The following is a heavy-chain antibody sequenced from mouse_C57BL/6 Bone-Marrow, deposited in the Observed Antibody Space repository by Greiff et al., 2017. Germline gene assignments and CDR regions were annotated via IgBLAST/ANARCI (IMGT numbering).Heavy chain of an antibody. CDR2: IYPRSGNT. V-gene: IGHV1-81*01. J-gene: IGHJ2*01. CDR3: ARDHYYGRSLYYLDY. Sequence: VQLQQSGAELARPGASVKLSCKASGYTFTSYGISWVKQRTGQGLEWIGEIYPRSGNTYYNEKFKGKATLTADKSSSTAYMELRSLTSEDSAVXVCARDHYYGRSLYYLDYWGQGTTLTVSS. D-gene: IGHD1-1*01. CDR1: GYTFTSYG.